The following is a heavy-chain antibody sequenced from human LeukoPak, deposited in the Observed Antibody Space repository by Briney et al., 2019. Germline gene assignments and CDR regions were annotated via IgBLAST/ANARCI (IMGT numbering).Heavy chain of an antibody. CDR2: ISSSISYI. D-gene: IGHD5-18*01. J-gene: IGHJ4*02. CDR1: GFTFSRYS. Sequence: PGGSLRLSCAASGFTFSRYSMNWVGQARGKGGEGVSSISSSISYIFYADSVKCRFTISRDNAKNSLYLQMNSLRAEDTAVYYCARDRRIQLWDYYFDYWGQGTLVTVSS. V-gene: IGHV3-21*01. CDR3: ARDRRIQLWDYYFDY.